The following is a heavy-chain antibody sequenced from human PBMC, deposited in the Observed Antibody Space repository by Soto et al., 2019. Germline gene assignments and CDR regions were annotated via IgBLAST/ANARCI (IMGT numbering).Heavy chain of an antibody. CDR1: GLSFSGYY. Sequence: SETLSLTCAVYGLSFSGYYWSWIRQPSGKGLEWIGEINHSGSTNYNPSLKIRVTISVDTSKNQFSLKLSSVTAADTAVYYCGASGYDCYFGYWGQETLVTVSS. CDR3: GASGYDCYFGY. D-gene: IGHD5-12*01. V-gene: IGHV4-34*01. J-gene: IGHJ4*02. CDR2: INHSGST.